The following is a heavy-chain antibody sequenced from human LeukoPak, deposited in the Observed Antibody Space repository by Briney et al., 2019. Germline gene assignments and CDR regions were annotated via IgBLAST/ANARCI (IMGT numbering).Heavy chain of an antibody. CDR3: ARQNPETYYYDSSGYEEFGY. Sequence: GGSLRLSCAASGYTFTSYYMHWVRQAPGQGLEWMGIINPSGGSTSYAQKFQGRVTMTRDTSTSTVYMELSSLRSEDTAVYYCARQNPETYYYDSSGYEEFGYWGQGTLVTVSS. CDR2: INPSGGST. D-gene: IGHD3-22*01. CDR1: GYTFTSYY. J-gene: IGHJ4*02. V-gene: IGHV1-46*01.